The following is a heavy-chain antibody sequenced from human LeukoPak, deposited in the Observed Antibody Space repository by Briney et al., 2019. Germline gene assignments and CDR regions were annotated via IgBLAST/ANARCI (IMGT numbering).Heavy chain of an antibody. V-gene: IGHV3-15*01. CDR2: IKSKTDGGTT. CDR1: GFTFSNAW. CDR3: TKSIYDSSGYYYYYYYMDV. D-gene: IGHD3-22*01. J-gene: IGHJ6*03. Sequence: PGGSLRLSCAASGFTFSNAWMSWVRQAPGKGLEWVGRIKSKTDGGTTDYAAPVKGRFTISRDDSKNTLYLQMNSLKTEDTAVYYCTKSIYDSSGYYYYYYYMDVWGKGTTVTVSS.